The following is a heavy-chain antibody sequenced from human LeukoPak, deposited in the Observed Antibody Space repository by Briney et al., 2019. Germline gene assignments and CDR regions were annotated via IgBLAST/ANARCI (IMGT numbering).Heavy chain of an antibody. CDR2: IYYSGST. CDR3: ARSKYGYMFDY. Sequence: SETLSLTCTVSGGSISSYYWSWIRQPPGKGLEWIGYIYYSGSTNYNPSLKSRVTISVDTSKNQFSLKLSSVTAADTAVYYCARSKYGYMFDYWGQGTLVTVSS. V-gene: IGHV4-59*01. D-gene: IGHD5-18*01. CDR1: GGSISSYY. J-gene: IGHJ4*02.